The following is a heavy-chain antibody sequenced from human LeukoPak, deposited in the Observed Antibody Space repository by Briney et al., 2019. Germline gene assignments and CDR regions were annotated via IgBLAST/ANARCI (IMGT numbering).Heavy chain of an antibody. CDR3: TSDPHALDY. J-gene: IGHJ4*02. Sequence: GGSLRLSCAASGFTFSSYSMNWVRQAPGKGLEWVSYITSSSSTIYYADSVKGRFTISRDNVENSLHLQMNSLRAEDTAMYYCTSDPHALDYWGQGTLVTVSS. CDR2: ITSSSSTI. CDR1: GFTFSSYS. V-gene: IGHV3-48*01.